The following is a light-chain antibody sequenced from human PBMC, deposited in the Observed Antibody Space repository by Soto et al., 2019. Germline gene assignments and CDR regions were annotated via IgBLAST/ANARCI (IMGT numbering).Light chain of an antibody. CDR1: SSDVGGYDY. Sequence: QSALTQPPSASGSPGQSVTISCTGTSSDVGGYDYVAWYQQEPGKAPKVMIYEVSRRPSGVPDRFSGSKSGNTASLTVSGLQAEDEADYYFSSYAGSGNWVFCGGTKLTV. J-gene: IGLJ3*02. CDR2: EVS. CDR3: SSYAGSGNWV. V-gene: IGLV2-8*01.